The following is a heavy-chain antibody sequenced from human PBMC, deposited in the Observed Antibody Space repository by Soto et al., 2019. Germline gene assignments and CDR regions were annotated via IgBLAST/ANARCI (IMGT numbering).Heavy chain of an antibody. J-gene: IGHJ6*03. Sequence: QVQLQESGPGLVKPSETLSLTCTVSGGSISSYYWGWIRQPPGKGLEWIGYSSYRGSTNYNPSLNSRFAVSVETPKTQFSLKLSSVPAADTAVYYCASIGYYYGSGSRPPYYYYYYMDVWGKGTTVTVSS. D-gene: IGHD3-10*01. CDR3: ASIGYYYGSGSRPPYYYYYYMDV. CDR2: SSYRGST. CDR1: GGSISSYY. V-gene: IGHV4-59*01.